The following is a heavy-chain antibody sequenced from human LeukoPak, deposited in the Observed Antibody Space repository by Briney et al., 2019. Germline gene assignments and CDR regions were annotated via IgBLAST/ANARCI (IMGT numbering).Heavy chain of an antibody. Sequence: HAGGSLRLSCAASGFTFSSYAMSWVRQAPGKGLEWVSAISGSGGSTYYADSVKGRFTISRDNSKNTLYLQMNSLRAEDTAVYYCAKDAIYVLLWFRELFQFDYWGQGTLVTVSS. J-gene: IGHJ4*02. V-gene: IGHV3-23*01. CDR1: GFTFSSYA. CDR2: ISGSGGST. D-gene: IGHD3-10*01. CDR3: AKDAIYVLLWFRELFQFDY.